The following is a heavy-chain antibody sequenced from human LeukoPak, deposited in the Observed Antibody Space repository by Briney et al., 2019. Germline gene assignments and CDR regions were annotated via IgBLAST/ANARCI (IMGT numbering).Heavy chain of an antibody. CDR3: ARVPPLYSSGWSYAFDI. CDR2: IYHSGST. Sequence: PSETLSLTCAVSGGSISSAGYSWSWIRQPPGKGLEWIGYIYHSGSTYYNPSLKSRVTISVDRSKNQFSLKLSSVTAADTAVYYCARVPPLYSSGWSYAFDIWGQGTMVTVSS. D-gene: IGHD6-19*01. J-gene: IGHJ3*02. CDR1: GGSISSAGYS. V-gene: IGHV4-30-2*01.